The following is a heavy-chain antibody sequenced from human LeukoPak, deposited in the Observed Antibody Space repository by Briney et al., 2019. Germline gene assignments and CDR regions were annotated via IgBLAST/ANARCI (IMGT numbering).Heavy chain of an antibody. V-gene: IGHV3-23*01. CDR1: GLTLSSYA. CDR2: IIGSGRST. Sequence: GGCLRLSWAASGLTLSSYAMGWVRQAPGRGRGWDSAIIGSGRSTYYAASVKGRFTISRDHSKNTLYLQMNSLRAEDTAVYYCATEPLWFGEYRFDYWGQGTLVTVSS. CDR3: ATEPLWFGEYRFDY. D-gene: IGHD3-10*01. J-gene: IGHJ4*02.